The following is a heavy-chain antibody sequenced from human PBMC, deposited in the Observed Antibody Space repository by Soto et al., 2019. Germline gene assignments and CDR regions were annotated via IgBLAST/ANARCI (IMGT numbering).Heavy chain of an antibody. D-gene: IGHD3-16*01. V-gene: IGHV1-2*04. J-gene: IGHJ6*03. Sequence: QVQLVQSGAEVRKPGASVTVSCRSSGDSFNDYYIHWVRQAPGQGFEWMGWINPNGGVTKYAQKVQGWVSMTRDTSIRTVYMQLSRLRSDDTAVYYCARESGGAMATLDYYYFYMDVWGTGTTVTVSS. CDR3: ARESGGAMATLDYYYFYMDV. CDR1: GDSFNDYY. CDR2: INPNGGVT.